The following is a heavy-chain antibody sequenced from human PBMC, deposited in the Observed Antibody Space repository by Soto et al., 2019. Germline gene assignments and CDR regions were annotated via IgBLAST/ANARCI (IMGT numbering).Heavy chain of an antibody. J-gene: IGHJ6*02. Sequence: PGGSLRLSCAASVFTFSDYYMSWIRQAPGKGLEWVSYISSSSSYTNYADSVKGRFTISRDNAKNSLYLQMNSLRAEDTAVYYCARDNPDTIYYYDSSVPGMDVWGQGTTVTVSS. D-gene: IGHD3-22*01. V-gene: IGHV3-11*06. CDR1: VFTFSDYY. CDR2: ISSSSSYT. CDR3: ARDNPDTIYYYDSSVPGMDV.